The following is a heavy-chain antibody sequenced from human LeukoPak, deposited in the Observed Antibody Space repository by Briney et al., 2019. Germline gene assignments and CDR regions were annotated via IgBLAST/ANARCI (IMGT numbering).Heavy chain of an antibody. CDR2: IDPSGGST. CDR3: ARVRWELLPDY. J-gene: IGHJ4*02. V-gene: IGHV1-46*01. D-gene: IGHD1-26*01. CDR1: GYTFTSYY. Sequence: ASVKVSCKASGYTFTSYYMHWVRQAPGQGLEWMGIIDPSGGSTSYAQKFQGRVTMTRDTSTSTVYMELSSLRSEDTAVYYCARVRWELLPDYWGQGTLVTVSS.